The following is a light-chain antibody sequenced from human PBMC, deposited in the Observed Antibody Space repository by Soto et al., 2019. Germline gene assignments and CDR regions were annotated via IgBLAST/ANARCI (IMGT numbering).Light chain of an antibody. CDR3: QQYGSSPT. J-gene: IGKJ5*01. V-gene: IGKV3-20*01. CDR2: DAS. Sequence: SVLAHSPGTLSLSPGERATLSCRASRSVTDYLAWYQQKPGQAPRLLIYDASNRATGIPARFSGSGSGTDFTLTVSRLEPEDFAVYYCQQYGSSPTFGQGTRLEI. CDR1: RSVTDY.